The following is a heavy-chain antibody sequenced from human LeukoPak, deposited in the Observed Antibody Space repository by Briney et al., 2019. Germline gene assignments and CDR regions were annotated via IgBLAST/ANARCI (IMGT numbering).Heavy chain of an antibody. J-gene: IGHJ4*02. V-gene: IGHV3-9*01. CDR1: GSTFDDYA. CDR2: ITWNSGNI. D-gene: IGHD3-22*01. Sequence: GGSLRLSCAASGSTFDDYAMHWVRQAPGKGLEWASGITWNSGNIGYADSVKGRFTISRDNAKNSLSLQMNSLRAEDTALYYCARSRGYYSYFDYWGQGTLVTVSS. CDR3: ARSRGYYSYFDY.